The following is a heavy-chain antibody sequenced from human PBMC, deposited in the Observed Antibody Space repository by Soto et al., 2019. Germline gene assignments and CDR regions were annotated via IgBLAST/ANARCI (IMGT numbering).Heavy chain of an antibody. V-gene: IGHV2-5*02. Sequence: QITLKESGPTLVNPTQTLTLTCTFSGFSLSTSRVGVGWIRQPPGKALEWLAIIYWDDDKRYRPSLEGRRAITKDTSKNPVVLTMTTLDPVDTATYYCAHIMITFGAVTALDAFDFWGQGTMVTVSS. D-gene: IGHD3-16*01. CDR2: IYWDDDK. CDR3: AHIMITFGAVTALDAFDF. J-gene: IGHJ3*01. CDR1: GFSLSTSRVG.